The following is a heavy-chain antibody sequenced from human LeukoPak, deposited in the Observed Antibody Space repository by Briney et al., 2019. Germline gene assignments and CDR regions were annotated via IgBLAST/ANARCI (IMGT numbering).Heavy chain of an antibody. J-gene: IGHJ6*03. CDR1: GGSFSGYY. CDR3: ARGGYDYVWGSYRYYYYYMDV. CDR2: IHHSGST. V-gene: IGHV4-34*01. Sequence: SETLSLTCAVYGGSFSGYYWSWIRQRPGKGLEWIGDIHHSGSTNYNPSLKSRVTISVDTSKNHFSLKLSSVTAADTAVYYCARGGYDYVWGSYRYYYYYMDVWGKGTTVTVSS. D-gene: IGHD3-16*02.